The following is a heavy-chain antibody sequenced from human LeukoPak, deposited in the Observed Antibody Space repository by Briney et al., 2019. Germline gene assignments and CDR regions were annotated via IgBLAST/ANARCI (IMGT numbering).Heavy chain of an antibody. D-gene: IGHD5-12*01. J-gene: IGHJ3*02. V-gene: IGHV3-74*01. Sequence: GGSLRLSCAASGXTFSSYWVHWVRQAPGKGLVWVSRLNSDGSITNYADSVKGRFTISRDNAKNTLYLQMNSLRADDTAVYYCARGSGYAVFDIWGQGTMVPVSS. CDR2: LNSDGSIT. CDR3: ARGSGYAVFDI. CDR1: GXTFSSYW.